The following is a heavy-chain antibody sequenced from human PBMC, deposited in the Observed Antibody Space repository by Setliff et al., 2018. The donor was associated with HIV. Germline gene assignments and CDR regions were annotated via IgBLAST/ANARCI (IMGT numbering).Heavy chain of an antibody. CDR3: VRAAAGLDV. CDR1: RFDFNNYW. J-gene: IGHJ4*02. CDR2: TRNRANNYIT. Sequence: PGGSLRLSCAASRFDFNNYWMCWVRQAPGKGLEWVGRTRNRANNYITDYATSVQGRFTISRDYSKDSLFLQMDNLETEDTAVYYCVRAAAGLDVWSQGIRVTVSS. V-gene: IGHV3-72*01.